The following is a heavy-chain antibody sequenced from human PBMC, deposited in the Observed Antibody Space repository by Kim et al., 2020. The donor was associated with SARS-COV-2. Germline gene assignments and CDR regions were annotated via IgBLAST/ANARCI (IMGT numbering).Heavy chain of an antibody. CDR1: GYTFTGYY. D-gene: IGHD3-22*01. Sequence: ASVKVSCKASGYTFTGYYMHWVRQAPGQGLEWMGWINPNSGGTNYAQKFQGWVTMTRDTSISTAYMELRRLRSDDTAVYYWARNYYDISCYPTFDYWGQGSLVTASS. J-gene: IGHJ4*02. V-gene: IGHV1-2*04. CDR3: ARNYYDISCYPTFDY. CDR2: INPNSGGT.